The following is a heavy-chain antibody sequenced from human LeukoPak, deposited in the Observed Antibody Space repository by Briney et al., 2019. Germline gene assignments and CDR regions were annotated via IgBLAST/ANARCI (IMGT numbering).Heavy chain of an antibody. V-gene: IGHV4-4*07. Sequence: PSETLSLTCTVSGGSITSYYWTCIRQPAGKGLEWIGRIHTSGSTTYNPSLKSPVTMSVDTSKNQFSLNLSSVTAADTAMYYCAREFSGTSIAARVFDSWGQGTLVTVSS. J-gene: IGHJ4*02. CDR2: IHTSGST. CDR3: AREFSGTSIAARVFDS. CDR1: GGSITSYY. D-gene: IGHD6-6*01.